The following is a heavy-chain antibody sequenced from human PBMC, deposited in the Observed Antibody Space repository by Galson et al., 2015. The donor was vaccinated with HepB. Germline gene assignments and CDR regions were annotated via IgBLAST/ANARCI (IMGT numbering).Heavy chain of an antibody. J-gene: IGHJ4*02. V-gene: IGHV3-30-3*01. CDR3: ARSHMRGGSGSYFDY. CDR1: GFTFSSYA. Sequence: SCAASGFTFSSYAMHWVRQAPGKGLEWVAVISYDGSNKYYADSVKGRFTISRDNSKNTLYLQMNSLRAEDTAVYYCARSHMRGGSGSYFDYWGQGTLVTVSS. D-gene: IGHD3-10*01. CDR2: ISYDGSNK.